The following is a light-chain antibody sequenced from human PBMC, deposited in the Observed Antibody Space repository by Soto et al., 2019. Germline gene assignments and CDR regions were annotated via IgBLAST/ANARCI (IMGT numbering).Light chain of an antibody. J-gene: IGKJ2*01. CDR3: QQSNNWPYT. Sequence: EIVMTHSPATLSVSPGERATLSSRASKSVRDNLAWYQQKPGQAPRLLIYGASTRATGIPARFSGSGSGTEFTLTINSLQSEDFALYFCQQSNNWPYTFGQGTKLEI. CDR1: KSVRDN. V-gene: IGKV3-15*01. CDR2: GAS.